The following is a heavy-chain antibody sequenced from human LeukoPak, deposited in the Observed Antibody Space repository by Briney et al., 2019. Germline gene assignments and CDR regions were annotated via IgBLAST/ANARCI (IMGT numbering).Heavy chain of an antibody. CDR1: GGTFSSYA. V-gene: IGHV1-69*05. J-gene: IGHJ5*02. CDR2: IIPIFGTA. CDR3: ARDLSRVSGYDFPGYSSSWYYWFDP. Sequence: SVKVSCKASGGTFSSYAISWVRQAPGQGLEWMGGIIPIFGTANYAQKFQGRVTITTDESTSTAYMELSSLRSEDTAVYYCARDLSRVSGYDFPGYSSSWYYWFDPWGQGTLVTVSS. D-gene: IGHD6-13*01.